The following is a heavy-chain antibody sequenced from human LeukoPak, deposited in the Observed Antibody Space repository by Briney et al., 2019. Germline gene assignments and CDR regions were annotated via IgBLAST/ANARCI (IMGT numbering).Heavy chain of an antibody. V-gene: IGHV3-21*01. CDR3: ARDEEYYYDSSGYYPPGY. CDR1: GFTFSSYS. CDR2: ISSSSSYI. D-gene: IGHD3-22*01. J-gene: IGHJ4*02. Sequence: PGGSLRLSCAASGFTFSSYSMNWVRQAPGKGLEWVTSISSSSSYIYYADSVKGRFTNSRDNAKNSLYLQMNSLRAEDTAVYYCARDEEYYYDSSGYYPPGYWGQGTLVTVSS.